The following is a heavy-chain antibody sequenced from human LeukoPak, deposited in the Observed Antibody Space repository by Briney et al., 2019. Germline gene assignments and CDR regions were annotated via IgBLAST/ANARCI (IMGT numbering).Heavy chain of an antibody. V-gene: IGHV3-30-3*01. CDR3: ARDPQWLFTFDI. CDR2: ISYDGSNK. D-gene: IGHD6-19*01. Sequence: GRSLRLSCAASGFTFSSYAMHWVRQAPGKGLEGVAVISYDGSNKYYADSVKGRFTTSRDNSKNTLYLQMNSLRAEDTAVYYCARDPQWLFTFDIWGQGTMVTVSS. CDR1: GFTFSSYA. J-gene: IGHJ3*02.